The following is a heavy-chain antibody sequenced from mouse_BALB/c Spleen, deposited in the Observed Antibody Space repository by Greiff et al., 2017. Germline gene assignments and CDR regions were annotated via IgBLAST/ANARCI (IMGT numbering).Heavy chain of an antibody. D-gene: IGHD3-2*01. J-gene: IGHJ3*01. CDR1: GYTFTSYW. V-gene: IGHV1-69*02. Sequence: QVQLQQPGAELVRPGASVKLSCKASGYTFTSYWINWVKQRPGQGLEWIGNIYPSDSYTNYNQKFKDKATLTVDKSSSTAYMQLSSPTSEDSAVYYCTRSGQLGSYVNWGQGTLVTVSA. CDR2: IYPSDSYT. CDR3: TRSGQLGSYVN.